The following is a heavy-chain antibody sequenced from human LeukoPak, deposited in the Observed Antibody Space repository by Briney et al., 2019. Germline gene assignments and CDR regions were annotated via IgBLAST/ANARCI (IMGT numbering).Heavy chain of an antibody. CDR2: IYGSGII. D-gene: IGHD3-10*01. J-gene: IGHJ5*02. CDR3: ARDSGTTGEARFDP. Sequence: PSETLSLTCALSGASMTTYCSWSRQPAAKGPEWFGRIYGSGIITYNPSLQSRVTMSVDTSKNQFSLKLTSVTAADTATYYCARDSGTTGEARFDPWGQGIRVTVSS. CDR1: GASMTTYC. V-gene: IGHV4-4*07.